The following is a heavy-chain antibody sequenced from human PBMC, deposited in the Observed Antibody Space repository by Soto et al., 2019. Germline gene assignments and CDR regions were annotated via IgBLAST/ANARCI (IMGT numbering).Heavy chain of an antibody. CDR3: ARQRITMIVVGPTGAFDI. CDR2: IYAGDSDT. Sequence: EVQLVQSGAEVKKPGESLKISCKGSGYSFTSYWIGWVRQMPGKGLEWMGIIYAGDSDTRYSPSFQGQVTISADKSISTAYLQWSSLKASDTAMYYCARQRITMIVVGPTGAFDIWGQGTMVTVSS. CDR1: GYSFTSYW. D-gene: IGHD3-22*01. V-gene: IGHV5-51*01. J-gene: IGHJ3*02.